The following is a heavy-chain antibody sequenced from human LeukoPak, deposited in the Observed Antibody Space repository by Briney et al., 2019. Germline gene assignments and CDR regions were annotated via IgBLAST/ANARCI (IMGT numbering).Heavy chain of an antibody. D-gene: IGHD3-3*01. V-gene: IGHV4-38-2*01. CDR2: IYHSGST. Sequence: PSETLSLTCAVSGYSISSGYYWGWIRQPPGKGLEWIGSIYHSGSTYYNPSLKSRVTISVDTSKNQFSLKLSSVTAADTAAYYCASSTIFGVVMPDYWGQGTLVTVSS. CDR1: GYSISSGYY. CDR3: ASSTIFGVVMPDY. J-gene: IGHJ4*02.